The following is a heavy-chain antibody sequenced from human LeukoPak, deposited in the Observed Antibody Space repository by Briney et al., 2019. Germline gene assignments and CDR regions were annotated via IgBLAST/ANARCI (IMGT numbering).Heavy chain of an antibody. V-gene: IGHV1-69*05. CDR1: GGTFSSYA. D-gene: IGHD2-2*02. J-gene: IGHJ3*02. CDR3: ASIRYCSSTSCYTRAAFDI. CDR2: IIPIFGTA. Sequence: SVKVSCKASGGTFSSYAISWVRQAPGQGLEWMGGIIPIFGTANYAQKFQGRVTITTDEPTSTAYMELSSLRSEDTAVYYCASIRYCSSTSCYTRAAFDIWGQGTMVTVSS.